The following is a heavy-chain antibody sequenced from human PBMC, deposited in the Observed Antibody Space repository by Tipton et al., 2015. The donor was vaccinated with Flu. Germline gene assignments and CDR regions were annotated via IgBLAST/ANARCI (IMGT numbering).Heavy chain of an antibody. D-gene: IGHD6-13*01. J-gene: IGHJ4*02. CDR3: AKAPSALIAGPTAFDY. Sequence: SLRLSCAASGFTFDDYAMHWVRQAPGKGLEWVSGISWNSGSIGYADSVKGRFTISRDNAKNSLYLQMNSLRAEDTALYYCAKAPSALIAGPTAFDYWGQGTLVTVSS. CDR2: ISWNSGSI. CDR1: GFTFDDYA. V-gene: IGHV3-9*01.